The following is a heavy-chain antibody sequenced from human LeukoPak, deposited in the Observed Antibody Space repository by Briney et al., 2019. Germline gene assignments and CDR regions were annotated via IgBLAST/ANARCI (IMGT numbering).Heavy chain of an antibody. D-gene: IGHD5-12*01. J-gene: IGHJ4*02. V-gene: IGHV6-1*01. CDR3: ARSLRPDFDY. CDR1: GDSVSSSSSA. CDR2: TYLRSKWIR. Sequence: SQTLSLTCAISGDSVSSSSSAWSWIRQSPSGRLEWLGRTYLRSKWIRDYAEIVKGRVTIDPDTSKNHVSLQLNSVTPEDTAVYYCARSLRPDFDYWGRGTLVTVSS.